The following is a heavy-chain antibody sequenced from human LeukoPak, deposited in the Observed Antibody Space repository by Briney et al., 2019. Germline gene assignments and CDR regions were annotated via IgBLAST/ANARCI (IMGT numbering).Heavy chain of an antibody. Sequence: SETLSLTCTVSGGSISSGSYYWSWIRQPAGKGLEWIVRIYTSGSTNYNPSLKSRVTISVDTSKNQFSLKLSSVTAADTAVYYCARSLRYGDYEKGYYFDYWGQGTLVTVSS. CDR1: GGSISSGSYY. CDR3: ARSLRYGDYEKGYYFDY. CDR2: IYTSGST. J-gene: IGHJ4*02. V-gene: IGHV4-61*02. D-gene: IGHD4-17*01.